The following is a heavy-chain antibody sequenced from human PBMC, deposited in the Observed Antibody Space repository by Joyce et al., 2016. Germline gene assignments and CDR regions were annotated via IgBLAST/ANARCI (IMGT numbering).Heavy chain of an antibody. D-gene: IGHD6-13*01. CDR1: GFTFSTFA. CDR2: ISYDGNNK. V-gene: IGHV3-30-3*01. J-gene: IGHJ4*02. CDR3: ARALGGRLAAVGGWWFDY. Sequence: QVQLVESGGGVVQPGRSLRLSCAASGFTFSTFAMFWVRQAPGKGLEWVAVISYDGNNKYYADSVKGRFTISRDNSKNTLSLQRISLKDEDTAVYYCARALGGRLAAVGGWWFDYWGQGTLVTVSS.